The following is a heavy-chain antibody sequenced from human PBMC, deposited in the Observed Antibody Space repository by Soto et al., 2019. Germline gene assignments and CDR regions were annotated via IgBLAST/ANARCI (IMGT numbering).Heavy chain of an antibody. CDR2: IKEDGSEK. CDR1: GFTLSNYW. D-gene: IGHD3-3*02. Sequence: GGSLRLSCAASGFTLSNYWMTWVRQDPGKGLEWVANIKEDGSEKHYVDSVKGRFSASRDNAKNSLSLQMDSLRPDDTAIYFCVKDAGIEAMDVWGQGTTVTVSS. J-gene: IGHJ6*02. V-gene: IGHV3-7*01. CDR3: VKDAGIEAMDV.